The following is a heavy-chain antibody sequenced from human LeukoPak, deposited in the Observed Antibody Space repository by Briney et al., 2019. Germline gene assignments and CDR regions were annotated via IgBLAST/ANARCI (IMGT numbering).Heavy chain of an antibody. CDR2: MNPNSGNT. D-gene: IGHD2-2*01. CDR3: ARFGVPAPGPWYYYYMDV. V-gene: IGHV1-8*01. J-gene: IGHJ6*03. CDR1: GYTFTSHD. Sequence: ASVKVSCKASGYTFTSHDIHWVRQATGQGLEWMGRMNPNSGNTGYLQRCQGRVTMTGDTSISTGYMERSRRRSDDTAVYYGARFGVPAPGPWYYYYMDVWGKGTTVTVSS.